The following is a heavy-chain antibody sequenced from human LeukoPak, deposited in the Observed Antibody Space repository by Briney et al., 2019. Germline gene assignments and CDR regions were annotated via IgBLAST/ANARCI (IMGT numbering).Heavy chain of an antibody. CDR2: ISNSGSV. CDR3: ASTTDSSGYYNY. D-gene: IGHD3-22*01. Sequence: GGSLRLSCVASGFTFSTYSMNWVRQAPGKGLEWVSYISNSGSVYYADSVKGRFTISRDKAKNSLLLQMNSLRDGDTAVYYCASTTDSSGYYNYWGQGTPVTVSS. CDR1: GFTFSTYS. J-gene: IGHJ4*02. V-gene: IGHV3-48*02.